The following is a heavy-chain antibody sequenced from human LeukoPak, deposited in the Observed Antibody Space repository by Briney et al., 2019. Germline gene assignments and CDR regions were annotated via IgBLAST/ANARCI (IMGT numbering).Heavy chain of an antibody. J-gene: IGHJ3*02. CDR3: ATGMTVITQDAFDI. V-gene: IGHV1-2*02. CDR2: INPNSGGT. D-gene: IGHD3-22*01. CDR1: GYTFTGYY. Sequence: ASVKVSCKASGYTFTGYYMHWVRQAPGQGLEWMGWINPNSGGTNYAQKFQGRVTMTRDTSISTAYMELSRLRSDDTAVYYCATGMTVITQDAFDIWGQGTMVTVSS.